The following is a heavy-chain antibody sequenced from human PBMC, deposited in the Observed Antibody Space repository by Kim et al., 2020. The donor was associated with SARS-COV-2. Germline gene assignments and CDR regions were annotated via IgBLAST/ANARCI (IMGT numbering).Heavy chain of an antibody. V-gene: IGHV1-69*04. D-gene: IGHD3-16*01. CDR3: ARVGEYSYGNHYFDY. Sequence: QKFQGRVTITADKSTSTAYMELSSLRSEDTAVYYCARVGEYSYGNHYFDYWGQGTLVTVSS. J-gene: IGHJ4*02.